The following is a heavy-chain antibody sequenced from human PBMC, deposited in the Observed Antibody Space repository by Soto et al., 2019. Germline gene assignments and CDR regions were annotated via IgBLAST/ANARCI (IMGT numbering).Heavy chain of an antibody. CDR1: GYNSIGYY. V-gene: IGHV1-2*02. CDR2: INPKSGAT. Sequence: ASVKVSCKASGYNSIGYYVFWVRKAPGQGLEWMGWINPKSGATKYAEKFQGRATMTRDTSISTAYMELSGLRFEDRAVYYCARDFGPIPAASAMYGMDVWGQGTTVTVSS. J-gene: IGHJ6*02. CDR3: ARDFGPIPAASAMYGMDV. D-gene: IGHD3-16*01.